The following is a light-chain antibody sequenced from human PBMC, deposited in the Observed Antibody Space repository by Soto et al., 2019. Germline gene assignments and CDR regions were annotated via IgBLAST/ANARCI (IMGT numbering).Light chain of an antibody. CDR3: QQYGSSQKT. CDR1: ESVSSSY. Sequence: EIVLTQSPGTLSLSPGERATLSCRASESVSSSYLAWYQTTLGQATRLLIHGASSRDTGIPDRVSGSGSGTDVTLTISRLEPEELAVYDCQQYGSSQKTFGQGTKVDIK. CDR2: GAS. V-gene: IGKV3-20*01. J-gene: IGKJ1*01.